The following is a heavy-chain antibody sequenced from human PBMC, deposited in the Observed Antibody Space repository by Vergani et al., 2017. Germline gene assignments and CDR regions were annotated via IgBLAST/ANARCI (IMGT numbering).Heavy chain of an antibody. Sequence: QVQLVESGGGVVQPGRSLRLSCAASGFTFSSYAMHWVRQAPGKGLEWVAVISYDGSNKYYADSVKGRFTISRDNSKNTLYLQMNSLRAEDTAVYYCAKAFQWWDGLSGGCDYWGQGTLVTVSS. V-gene: IGHV3-30-3*01. CDR3: AKAFQWWDGLSGGCDY. J-gene: IGHJ4*02. D-gene: IGHD2-15*01. CDR2: ISYDGSNK. CDR1: GFTFSSYA.